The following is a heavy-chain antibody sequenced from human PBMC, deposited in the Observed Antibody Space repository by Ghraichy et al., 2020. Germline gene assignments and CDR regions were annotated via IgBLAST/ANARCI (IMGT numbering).Heavy chain of an antibody. V-gene: IGHV4-4*09. CDR2: IYSSGST. CDR3: ARLSRGWMTDAFDI. J-gene: IGHJ3*02. CDR1: GGSISTYH. D-gene: IGHD6-19*01. Sequence: SQTLSLTCTVSGGSISTYHWSWIRQPPGKGLEWIGYIYSSGSTNHNPSLKSRVAISIDTSKNQFSLNLRSVTAADKAVYYCARLSRGWMTDAFDIWGQGTMVTVSS.